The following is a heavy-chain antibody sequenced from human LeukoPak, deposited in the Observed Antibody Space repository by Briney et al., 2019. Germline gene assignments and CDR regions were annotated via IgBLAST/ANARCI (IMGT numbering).Heavy chain of an antibody. J-gene: IGHJ4*02. CDR3: VRDIAVAGTNGDY. V-gene: IGHV1-18*01. D-gene: IGHD6-19*01. CDR2: ISGYNGNT. Sequence: ASVKVSFKASGYTFSNYGISWVRQAPGQGLEWMGWISGYNGNTKYAQKVQGRVSMTTDTSTNTAYMELRSLRSDDTAVYYCVRDIAVAGTNGDYWGQGTLVTVSS. CDR1: GYTFSNYG.